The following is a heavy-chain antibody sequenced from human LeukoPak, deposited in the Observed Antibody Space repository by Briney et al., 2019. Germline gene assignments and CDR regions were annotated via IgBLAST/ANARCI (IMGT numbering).Heavy chain of an antibody. CDR3: ARVSDYDFWSGNNWFDP. CDR1: GGSISSYY. CDR2: IYYSGST. V-gene: IGHV4-59*01. D-gene: IGHD3-3*01. J-gene: IGHJ5*02. Sequence: SSETLSLTCTVPGGSISSYYWSWIRQPPGKGLEWIGYIYYSGSTNYNPSLKSRVTISVDTSKNQFSLKLSSVTAADTAVYYCARVSDYDFWSGNNWFDPWGQGTLVTVSS.